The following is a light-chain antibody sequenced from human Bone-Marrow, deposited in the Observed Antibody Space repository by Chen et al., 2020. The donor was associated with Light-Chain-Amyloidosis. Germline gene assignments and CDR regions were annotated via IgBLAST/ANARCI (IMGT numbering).Light chain of an antibody. J-gene: IGLJ2*01. CDR2: RDA. CDR1: DLPTKY. V-gene: IGLV3-25*03. Sequence: SYALTQPPSGSASPGQPARITCSGDDLPTKYAYWYQQKPGQAPVLVIHRDAERPSGISERFSGSSSGTTATLTISGVQAEDEADYHCQSADSSGTYEVIFGGGTKLTVL. CDR3: QSADSSGTYEVI.